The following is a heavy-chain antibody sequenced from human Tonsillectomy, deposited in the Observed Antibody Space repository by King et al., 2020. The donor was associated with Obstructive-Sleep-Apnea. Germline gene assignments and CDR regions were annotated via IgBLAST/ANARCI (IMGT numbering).Heavy chain of an antibody. Sequence: VQLVQSGAEVKKPGSSVKVSCKASGGTFSSYAISWVRQAPGQGLEWMGGIIPILGIANYAQKFQGRVTITADKSTSTAYMELSSLRSEDTAVHYCARVSWDKQLCPQPRWKDYYYYGMDVWGQGTTVTVSS. V-gene: IGHV1-69*04. CDR3: ARVSWDKQLCPQPRWKDYYYYGMDV. J-gene: IGHJ6*02. CDR2: IIPILGIA. D-gene: IGHD6-6*01. CDR1: GGTFSSYA.